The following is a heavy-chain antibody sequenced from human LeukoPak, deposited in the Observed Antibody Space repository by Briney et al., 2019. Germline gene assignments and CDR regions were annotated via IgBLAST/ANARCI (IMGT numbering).Heavy chain of an antibody. J-gene: IGHJ5*02. D-gene: IGHD5-12*01. CDR2: INPIGGST. CDR1: GYTFTSYY. V-gene: IGHV1-46*01. Sequence: ASVKVSCKASGYTFTSYYMHWVRQAPGQRLEWMGIINPIGGSTTYAQKFQGRVTMTRDTSTSTVYMELSSLRSEDTAVYYCARGDGMGYSGYDYDGDNWFDPWGQGTLVTVSS. CDR3: ARGDGMGYSGYDYDGDNWFDP.